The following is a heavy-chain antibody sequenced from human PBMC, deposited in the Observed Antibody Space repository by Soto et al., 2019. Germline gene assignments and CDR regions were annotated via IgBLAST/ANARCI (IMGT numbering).Heavy chain of an antibody. Sequence: QVPLQESGPRLVRPLGTLSLTCTVSSGSITTANWWSWVRQPPGRGLEWIGEIYHSGSTNYNLSLKSRVTLSVDKSKNQFSLRLSSVTAADTAMYYCARRGGGVVLAATTPFDYWGQGTLVTVSS. CDR3: ARRGGGVVLAATTPFDY. J-gene: IGHJ4*02. V-gene: IGHV4-4*02. D-gene: IGHD2-15*01. CDR1: SGSITTANW. CDR2: IYHSGST.